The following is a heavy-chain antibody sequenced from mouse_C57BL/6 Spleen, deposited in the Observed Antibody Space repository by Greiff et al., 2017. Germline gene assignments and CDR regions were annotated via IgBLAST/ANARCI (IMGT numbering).Heavy chain of an antibody. CDR1: GYSFTDYN. J-gene: IGHJ4*01. Sequence: EVHLVESGPELVKPGASVKISCKASGYSFTDYNMNWVKQSNGKSLEWIGVINPNYGTTSYNQKFKGKATLTVDQSSSTAYMQLNSLTSEDSAVYYCASLQGYYYAMDYWGQGTSVTVSS. CDR2: INPNYGTT. CDR3: ASLQGYYYAMDY. V-gene: IGHV1-39*01.